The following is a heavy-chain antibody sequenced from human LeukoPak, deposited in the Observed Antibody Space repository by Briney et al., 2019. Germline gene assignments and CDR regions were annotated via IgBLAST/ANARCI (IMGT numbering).Heavy chain of an antibody. J-gene: IGHJ4*02. V-gene: IGHV4-30-2*01. CDR2: IYHSGST. CDR1: GGSISSGGYS. CDR3: ARAHTGILTGYLFLYLDY. D-gene: IGHD3-9*01. Sequence: SETLSLTCAVSGGSISSGGYSWSWIRQPPGKGLEWIGYIYHSGSTYYNPSLESRVTISVDRSKNQFSLKLSSVTAADTAVYYCARAHTGILTGYLFLYLDYWGQGTLVTVSS.